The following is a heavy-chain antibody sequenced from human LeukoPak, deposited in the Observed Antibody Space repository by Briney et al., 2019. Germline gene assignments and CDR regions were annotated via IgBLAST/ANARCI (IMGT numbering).Heavy chain of an antibody. V-gene: IGHV3-13*01. CDR3: ARGAGYCSSTSCSAEYNWFDP. Sequence: GGSLRLSCAASGFTFSSYDMHWVRQATGKGLEWVSAIGTAGDTYYPGSVKGRFTISRENAKNSLYLQMNSLRAGDMAVYYCARGAGYCSSTSCSAEYNWFDPWGQGTLVTVSS. D-gene: IGHD2-2*01. CDR1: GFTFSSYD. J-gene: IGHJ5*02. CDR2: IGTAGDT.